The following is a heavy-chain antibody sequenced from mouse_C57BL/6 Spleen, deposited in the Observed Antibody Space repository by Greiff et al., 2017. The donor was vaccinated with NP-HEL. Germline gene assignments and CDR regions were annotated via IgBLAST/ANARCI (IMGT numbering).Heavy chain of an antibody. D-gene: IGHD3-2*02. CDR3: TRDDSSGPFAY. Sequence: EVKLVESGEGLVKPGGSLKLSCAASGFTFSSYAMSWVRQTPEKRLEWVAYISSGGDYIYYADTVKGRFTISRDNARNTLYLQMSSLKSEDTAMYYCTRDDSSGPFAYWGQGTLVTVSA. J-gene: IGHJ3*01. CDR2: ISSGGDYI. CDR1: GFTFSSYA. V-gene: IGHV5-9-1*02.